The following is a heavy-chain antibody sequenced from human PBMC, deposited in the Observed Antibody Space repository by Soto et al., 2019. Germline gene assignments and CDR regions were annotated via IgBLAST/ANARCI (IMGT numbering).Heavy chain of an antibody. V-gene: IGHV4-38-2*01. CDR3: ASAPEYYYDSSGSDAFDI. D-gene: IGHD3-22*01. CDR2: IYHSGST. J-gene: IGHJ3*02. Sequence: PSETLSLTCAVSGYSISSGYYWGWIRQPPGKGLEWIGSIYHSGSTYYNPSLKSRVTISVDTSKNQFSLKLSSVAAADTAVYYCASAPEYYYDSSGSDAFDIWGQGTMVTVSS. CDR1: GYSISSGYY.